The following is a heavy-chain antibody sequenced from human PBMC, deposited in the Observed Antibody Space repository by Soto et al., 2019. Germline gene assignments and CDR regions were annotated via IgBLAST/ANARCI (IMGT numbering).Heavy chain of an antibody. J-gene: IGHJ4*02. D-gene: IGHD4-4*01. CDR2: IYYSGST. Sequence: QVQLQESGPGLLKPSETLSLTCTVSGGSISNYYWNWIRQSPGKRPEWIGYIYYSGSTNYNPSLQSRVTISLDTSKSQFSLKVNSVTAADTAVYYCARGTYSKLCDYWGQGTLVTVSS. V-gene: IGHV4-59*01. CDR1: GGSISNYY. CDR3: ARGTYSKLCDY.